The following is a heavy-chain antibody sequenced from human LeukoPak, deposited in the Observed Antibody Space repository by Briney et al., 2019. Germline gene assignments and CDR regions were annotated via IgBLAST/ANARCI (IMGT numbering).Heavy chain of an antibody. Sequence: SETLSLTCAVYGGSFSGYYWSWIRQPPGKGLEWIGEINHSGSTNYNPSLKSRVTISVDTSKNQFSLKPSSVTAADTAVYYCASRGRTVSMDVWGQGTTVTVSS. J-gene: IGHJ6*02. CDR2: INHSGST. V-gene: IGHV4-34*01. CDR1: GGSFSGYY. CDR3: ASRGRTVSMDV. D-gene: IGHD1-14*01.